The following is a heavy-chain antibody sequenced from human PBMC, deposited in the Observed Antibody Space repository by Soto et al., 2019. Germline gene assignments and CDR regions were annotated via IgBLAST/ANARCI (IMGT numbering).Heavy chain of an antibody. D-gene: IGHD2-8*01. J-gene: IGHJ4*02. CDR2: MNPDSGDT. V-gene: IGHV1-8*01. CDR3: ARSVGGSNVNFDY. Sequence: QVQLVQSGAEVRTPGASVKVSCKASGYTFTSYDINWVRHATGQGPEWMGWMNPDSGDTGYVQTFQGRVTMTRDTAISTAYMELSNLRSDDTAVYYCARSVGGSNVNFDYWGQGTLVTVSS. CDR1: GYTFTSYD.